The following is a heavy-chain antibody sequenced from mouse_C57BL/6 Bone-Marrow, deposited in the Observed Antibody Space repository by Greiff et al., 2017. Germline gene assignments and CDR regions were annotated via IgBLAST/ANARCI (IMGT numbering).Heavy chain of an antibody. CDR1: GFNIKDDY. V-gene: IGHV14-4*01. Sequence: EVQVVESGAELVRPGASVKLSCTASGFNIKDDYMHWVKQRPEQGLEWIGWIDPENGDTEYASKFQGKATITADTSSNTAYLQLSSLTSEDTAVYYCTTRDGGNRDYWGQGTTLTVSS. J-gene: IGHJ2*01. CDR3: TTRDGGNRDY. CDR2: IDPENGDT. D-gene: IGHD3-3*01.